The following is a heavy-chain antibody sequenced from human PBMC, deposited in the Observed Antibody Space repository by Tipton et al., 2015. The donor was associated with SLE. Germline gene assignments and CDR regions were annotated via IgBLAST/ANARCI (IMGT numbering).Heavy chain of an antibody. J-gene: IGHJ4*02. CDR2: IFRSGNA. CDR1: GGSINSGDYS. D-gene: IGHD3-3*01. V-gene: IGHV4-30-2*01. Sequence: TLSLTCAVSGGSINSGDYSWSWIRQPPGKGLEWIGYIFRSGNAYYNPSLKSRVTISIDMSRNQFSLRLNSVTAADTALYSCARGEADVFDIWGQGTLVTVSS. CDR3: ARGEADVFDI.